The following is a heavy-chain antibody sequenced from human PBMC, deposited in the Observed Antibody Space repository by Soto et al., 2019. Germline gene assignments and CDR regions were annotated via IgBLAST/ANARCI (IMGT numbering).Heavy chain of an antibody. CDR3: ATDVPLNYYDGTYAYYAMDV. CDR1: GGTFSSHA. J-gene: IGHJ6*02. CDR2: IIPFFKAT. D-gene: IGHD3-22*01. V-gene: IGHV1-69*01. Sequence: QVQLVQSGAEVKQPESSVKVSCKASGGTFSSHAFSWVRQAPGQGLEWMGVIIPFFKATNYARKFQGRVTITEDDSTSTAYMDLYSLSSEDTAVYYCATDVPLNYYDGTYAYYAMDVWGQGTTVTVSS.